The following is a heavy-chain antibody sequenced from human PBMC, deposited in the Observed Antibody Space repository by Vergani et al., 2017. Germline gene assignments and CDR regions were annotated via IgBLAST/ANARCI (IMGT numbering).Heavy chain of an antibody. Sequence: QMQLVQSGAEVKKTGSSVKVSCKASGYTFTYRYLHWVRQAPGQALEWMGWITPFNGKTNYAQKFQDRATITRDRSMSTAYMELSSLRSEDTAMYYCALGERSTSCINSVCITPETGSWFDPWGQGTLVTVSA. CDR2: ITPFNGKT. J-gene: IGHJ5*02. V-gene: IGHV1-45*02. CDR1: GYTFTYRY. CDR3: ALGERSTSCINSVCITPETGSWFDP. D-gene: IGHD2-2*01.